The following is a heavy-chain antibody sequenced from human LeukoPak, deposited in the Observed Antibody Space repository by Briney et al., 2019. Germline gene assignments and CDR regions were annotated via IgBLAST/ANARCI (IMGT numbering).Heavy chain of an antibody. CDR3: AREGSGWYQEDY. CDR1: GFKHSGFY. Sequence: PGGSLTLSCAAWGFKHSGFYMTWLREAPGRGGVWLSHISISGSTIFYADSVKGRFTISRDNAKNSLYLQMNSLRAEDTAVYYCAREGSGWYQEDYWGQGTLVTVYS. CDR2: ISISGSTI. J-gene: IGHJ4*02. D-gene: IGHD6-19*01. V-gene: IGHV3-11*01.